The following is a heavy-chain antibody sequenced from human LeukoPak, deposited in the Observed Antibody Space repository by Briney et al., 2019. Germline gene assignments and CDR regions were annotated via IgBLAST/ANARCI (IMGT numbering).Heavy chain of an antibody. CDR1: VFTYSSYE. J-gene: IGHJ6*04. V-gene: IGHV3-48*03. D-gene: IGHD3-10*02. CDR3: AELGITMIGGV. CDR2: ISSSGSTI. Sequence: GGSLSLSCAASVFTYSSYEMNWVRQAPGKGLEGVSYISSSGSTIYHADSVKGRFTITRDNAKNSLYLQMNSLRAEDTAVYYCAELGITMIGGVWGKGTTVTISS.